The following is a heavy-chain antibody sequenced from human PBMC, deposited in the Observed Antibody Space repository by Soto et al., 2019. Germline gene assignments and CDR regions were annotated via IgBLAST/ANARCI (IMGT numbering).Heavy chain of an antibody. D-gene: IGHD5-12*01. CDR1: GAYVSSAGYS. CDR2: VYQSGRT. V-gene: IGHV4-30-4*07. CDR3: ARGQSIVAAIDYFDY. J-gene: IGHJ4*02. Sequence: PSETLSLTCSVSGAYVSSAGYSWSWIRQPPGKGLEWIGYVYQSGRTYGSVTTSYNPSLKSRVTMSVDRSTNQFSLKLISVTAADTAVYFCARGQSIVAAIDYFDYWGQGSLVTVSS.